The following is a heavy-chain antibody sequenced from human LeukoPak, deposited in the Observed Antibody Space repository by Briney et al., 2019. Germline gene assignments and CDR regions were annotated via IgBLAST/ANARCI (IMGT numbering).Heavy chain of an antibody. CDR1: GFTFSSYG. D-gene: IGHD2-2*01. V-gene: IGHV3-30*02. J-gene: IGHJ4*02. CDR3: AKGPSRWTHCSSTSCYNY. Sequence: PGGSLRLSCAASGFTFSSYGMHWVRQAPGKGLEWVAFIRYDGSNKYYADSVKGRFTISRDNSKNTLYLQINSLRAEDTAVYYCAKGPSRWTHCSSTSCYNYWGQGTLVTVSS. CDR2: IRYDGSNK.